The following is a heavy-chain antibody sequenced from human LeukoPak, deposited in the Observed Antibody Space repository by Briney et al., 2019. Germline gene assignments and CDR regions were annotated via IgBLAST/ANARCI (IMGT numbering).Heavy chain of an antibody. Sequence: GSVTDSCKASRWTYTGYYLHGLRQAPGQGLEWMGWINPNRDGSNYAQKLQGRVTMTRDTTSSTAYMELSRLRTDDTAVYYCARASAVIVVVVAAFYYCGQGTLVSASS. CDR2: INPNRDGS. D-gene: IGHD2-15*01. J-gene: IGHJ4*02. CDR1: RWTYTGYY. CDR3: ARASAVIVVVVAAFYY. V-gene: IGHV1-2*02.